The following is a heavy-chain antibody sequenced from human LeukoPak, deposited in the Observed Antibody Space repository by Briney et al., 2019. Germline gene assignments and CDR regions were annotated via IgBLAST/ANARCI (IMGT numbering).Heavy chain of an antibody. J-gene: IGHJ3*02. V-gene: IGHV3-48*02. D-gene: IGHD2-21*02. Sequence: GGSLRLSCAASGFTFSSYSMNWVRQAPGKGLEWVSYISSGSSTIYYADSVKGRFTISRDNAKNSLYLQMNSLRDEDTAVYYCARDVDTVVVTGAFDIWGQGTMVTVSS. CDR3: ARDVDTVVVTGAFDI. CDR2: ISSGSSTI. CDR1: GFTFSSYS.